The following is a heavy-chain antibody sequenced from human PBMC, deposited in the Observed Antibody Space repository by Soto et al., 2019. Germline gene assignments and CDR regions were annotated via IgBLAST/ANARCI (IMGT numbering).Heavy chain of an antibody. J-gene: IGHJ6*02. CDR2: ISGSGGST. CDR3: AKVSTYYYDSSGPRAQGVYYYYGMDV. D-gene: IGHD3-22*01. V-gene: IGHV3-23*01. Sequence: GGSLRLSCAASGFTFSSYAMSWVRQAPGKGLEWVSAISGSGGSTYYADSVKGRFTISRDNSKNTLYLQMNSLRAEDTAVYYCAKVSTYYYDSSGPRAQGVYYYYGMDVWGQGTLVTVSS. CDR1: GFTFSSYA.